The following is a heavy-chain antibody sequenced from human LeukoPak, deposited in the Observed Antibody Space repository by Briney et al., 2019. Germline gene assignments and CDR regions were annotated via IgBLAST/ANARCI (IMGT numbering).Heavy chain of an antibody. V-gene: IGHV3-7*01. CDR1: GFTFSDYW. D-gene: IGHD3-10*01. Sequence: GGSLRLSCVASGFTFSDYWMTWVRQAPGKGLEWVANIKQDGSEEFCVDSVKGRFTISRDNAENSLYLHMNSLRAEDTAVYYCARGLWSGTYWGQGSLVTVSS. CDR2: IKQDGSEE. CDR3: ARGLWSGTY. J-gene: IGHJ4*02.